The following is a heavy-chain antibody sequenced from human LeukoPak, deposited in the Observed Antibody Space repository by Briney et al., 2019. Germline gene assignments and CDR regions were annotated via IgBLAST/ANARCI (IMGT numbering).Heavy chain of an antibody. CDR2: MNPNSGNT. V-gene: IGHV1-8*03. CDR1: GYTFTSYD. D-gene: IGHD6-6*01. J-gene: IGHJ4*02. Sequence: ASVKVSCKASGYTFTSYDINWVRQATGQGLEWMGWMNPNSGNTGYAQKFQGRVTITRNTSISTAYMELSSLRSEDTAVYYCAKESHFEYSSWYYYNWEFRRGAVRGSGSFDYWGQGTLVTVSS. CDR3: AKESHFEYSSWYYYNWEFRRGAVRGSGSFDY.